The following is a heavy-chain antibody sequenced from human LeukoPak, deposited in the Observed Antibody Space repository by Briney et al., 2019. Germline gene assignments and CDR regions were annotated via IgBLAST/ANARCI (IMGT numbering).Heavy chain of an antibody. J-gene: IGHJ4*02. Sequence: PGGSLRLSCAASGFAFSTYGMSWVRQAPGRGLDWVSAISGSGGSTYYADSVKGRFTISRDNSKNTLYLQMNSLRAEDTAVYYCARSGSYDFDYWGQGTLVAVSS. V-gene: IGHV3-23*01. CDR1: GFAFSTYG. D-gene: IGHD3-10*01. CDR3: ARSGSYDFDY. CDR2: ISGSGGST.